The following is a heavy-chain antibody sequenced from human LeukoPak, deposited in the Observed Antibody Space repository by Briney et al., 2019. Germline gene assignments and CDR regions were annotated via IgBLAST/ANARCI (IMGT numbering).Heavy chain of an antibody. D-gene: IGHD4-23*01. CDR2: MYSSGST. CDR3: ARGGKATVVTM. V-gene: IGHV4-4*07. J-gene: IGHJ4*02. Sequence: SETLSLTCTVSDGSINSYYWTWIRQSAGKGLEWIGRMYSSGSTNYNPSLKSRVSMSVDTYKNQFSVKLTSVTAADTAVYYCARGGKATVVTMWGQGILVTVSS. CDR1: DGSINSYY.